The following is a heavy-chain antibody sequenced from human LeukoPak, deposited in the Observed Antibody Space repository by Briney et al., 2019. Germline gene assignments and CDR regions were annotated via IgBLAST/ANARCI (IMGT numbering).Heavy chain of an antibody. CDR3: AISGGYWAWAH. CDR1: GFTLSSYE. CDR2: IDYDGGSG. Sequence: GGSLRLSCTVSGFTLSSYEMSWIRQAPGKGLEWVSSIDYDGGSGHYADSVKGRFTISRDNAKNTLYLQMNSLRAEDPAVYYCAISGGYWAWAHWGQGTLVTVSS. D-gene: IGHD1-26*01. V-gene: IGHV3-23*01. J-gene: IGHJ4*02.